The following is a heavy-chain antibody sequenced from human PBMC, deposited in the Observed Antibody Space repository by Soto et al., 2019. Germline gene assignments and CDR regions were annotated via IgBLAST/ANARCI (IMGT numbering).Heavy chain of an antibody. CDR3: ARGGLFWSGYYTDYYYGMDV. D-gene: IGHD3-3*01. CDR1: GYTFTSYG. Sequence: ASVKVSCKASGYTFTSYGISWVRHAPGQGLEWMGWISAYNGNTNYAQKLQGRVTMTTDTSTSTAYMELRSLRSDDTAVYYCARGGLFWSGYYTDYYYGMDVWGQGTTVTVSS. V-gene: IGHV1-18*01. J-gene: IGHJ6*02. CDR2: ISAYNGNT.